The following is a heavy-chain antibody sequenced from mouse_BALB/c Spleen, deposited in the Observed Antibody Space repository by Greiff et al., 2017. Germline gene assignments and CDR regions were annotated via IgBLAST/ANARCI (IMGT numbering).Heavy chain of an antibody. CDR3: TRSDGNYPPYAMDY. CDR2: IYPGSGST. CDR1: GYTFTSYW. V-gene: IGHV1S22*01. Sequence: LQQPGSELVRPGASVKLSCKASGYTFTSYWMHWVKQRHGQGLEWIGNIYPGSGSTNYDEKFKSKGTLTVDTSSSTAYMHLSSLTSEDSAVYYCTRSDGNYPPYAMDYWGQGTSVTVSS. J-gene: IGHJ4*01. D-gene: IGHD2-1*01.